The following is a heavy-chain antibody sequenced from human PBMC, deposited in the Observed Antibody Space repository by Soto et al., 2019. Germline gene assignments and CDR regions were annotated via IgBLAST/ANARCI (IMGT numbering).Heavy chain of an antibody. V-gene: IGHV3-48*02. Sequence: EVQLVESGGGLVQPGGSLRLSCAASGFTFSSYSMNWVRQAPGQGLEWVSYISSSSSTIYYADSVKGRFTISRDNAKNSLYLQMNSLRDDDTAVYYCATDGTVTTPGVLDYWGQGTLVTVSS. D-gene: IGHD4-4*01. J-gene: IGHJ4*02. CDR3: ATDGTVTTPGVLDY. CDR2: ISSSSSTI. CDR1: GFTFSSYS.